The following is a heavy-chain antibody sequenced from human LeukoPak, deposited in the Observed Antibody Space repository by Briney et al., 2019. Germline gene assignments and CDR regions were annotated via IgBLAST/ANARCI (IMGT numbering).Heavy chain of an antibody. CDR3: ARESNWGGDAFDI. CDR1: GFTFSSYA. CDR2: ISYDRSNK. D-gene: IGHD7-27*01. V-gene: IGHV3-30-3*01. J-gene: IGHJ3*02. Sequence: GGSLRLSCAASGFTFSSYAMHWVRQAPGKGLEWVAAISYDRSNKYYADSVKGRFTISRDNSKNTLYLQMNSLRAEDTAVYYCARESNWGGDAFDIWGLGTMVTVSS.